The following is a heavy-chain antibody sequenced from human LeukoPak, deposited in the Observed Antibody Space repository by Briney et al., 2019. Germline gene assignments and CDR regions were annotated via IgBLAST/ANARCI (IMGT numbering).Heavy chain of an antibody. D-gene: IGHD3-3*01. J-gene: IGHJ6*03. Sequence: ASVKVSCKASGYTFTSFDMNWVRQATGQGLEWMGWMNPNSGNTGYAQKFQGRVTITRNTSISTAYMELSSLRSEDTAVYYCARGLSSITIFGVVAGYYYYMDVWGKGTTVTVSS. CDR1: GYTFTSFD. CDR3: ARGLSSITIFGVVAGYYYYMDV. CDR2: MNPNSGNT. V-gene: IGHV1-8*01.